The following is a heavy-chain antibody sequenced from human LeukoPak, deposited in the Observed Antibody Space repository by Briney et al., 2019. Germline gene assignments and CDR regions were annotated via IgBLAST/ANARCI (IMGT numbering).Heavy chain of an antibody. CDR2: ISSSSSTI. V-gene: IGHV3-48*01. CDR3: ARDQEYSSSGFPWFDY. J-gene: IGHJ4*02. Sequence: PGRSLRLSCVASGFTFSSYGMHWVRQAPGKGLEWVSYISSSSSTIYYADSVKGRFTISRDNAKNSLYLQMNSLRAEDTAVYYCARDQEYSSSGFPWFDYWGQGTLVTVSS. D-gene: IGHD6-6*01. CDR1: GFTFSSYG.